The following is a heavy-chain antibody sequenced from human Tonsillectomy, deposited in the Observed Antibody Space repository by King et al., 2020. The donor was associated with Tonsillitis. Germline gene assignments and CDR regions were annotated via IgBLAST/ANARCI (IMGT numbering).Heavy chain of an antibody. D-gene: IGHD6-19*01. V-gene: IGHV3-30*02. J-gene: IGHJ6*02. CDR3: AKEHHSSGSPNPYSYYYGMDV. Sequence: VQLVESGGGVVQPGGSLRLSCAASGFTFSSYGMHWVRQAPGKGLEWVAFIRYDGSNKYYADSVKGRFTISRDNSKNTLYLQMNSLRAEDTAVYYCAKEHHSSGSPNPYSYYYGMDVWGQGTTVTVSS. CDR2: IRYDGSNK. CDR1: GFTFSSYG.